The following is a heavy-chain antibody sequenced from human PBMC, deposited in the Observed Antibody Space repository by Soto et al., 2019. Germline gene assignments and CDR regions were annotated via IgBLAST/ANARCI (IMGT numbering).Heavy chain of an antibody. Sequence: GGSLRLSCAASGFIFENFGMSWVRQAPGKGLEWVSAISGSGGSTYYADSVKGRFTISRDNSKNTLYLQMNSLRAEDTAVYYCAKDMTSYSYGWYFDYWGQGTLVTVSS. CDR2: ISGSGGST. J-gene: IGHJ4*02. CDR3: AKDMTSYSYGWYFDY. D-gene: IGHD5-18*01. V-gene: IGHV3-23*01. CDR1: GFIFENFG.